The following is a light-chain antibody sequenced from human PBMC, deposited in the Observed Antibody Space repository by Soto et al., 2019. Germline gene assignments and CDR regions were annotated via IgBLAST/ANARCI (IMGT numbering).Light chain of an antibody. CDR3: SSYSGTNSKVI. CDR2: EVT. Sequence: QSALTQPPSASGSPGQSVTISCAGTYSDIGDYNYVSWYQQHPDKVPKLIIYEVTNRPSGVPDRFSGSKSGYTASLTVSDLQPADEAVYYCSSYSGTNSKVIFGGGTQLTV. CDR1: YSDIGDYNY. J-gene: IGLJ2*01. V-gene: IGLV2-8*01.